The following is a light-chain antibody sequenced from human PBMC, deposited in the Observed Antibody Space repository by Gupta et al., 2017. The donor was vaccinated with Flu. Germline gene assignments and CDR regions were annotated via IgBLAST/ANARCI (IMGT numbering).Light chain of an antibody. CDR3: QQYFSPST. J-gene: IGKJ4*01. Sequence: DSVMTHSQDHLSVSLGVRAPINCRASQTLVYDSNNKNFLAWYQQKQGQPPKLLIYWASTRQLGVPDRFRGSGSGTKFTLTINHLQAEDVAFYYCQQYFSPSTFGGGTKVDI. CDR1: QTLVYDSNNKNF. V-gene: IGKV4-1*01. CDR2: WAS.